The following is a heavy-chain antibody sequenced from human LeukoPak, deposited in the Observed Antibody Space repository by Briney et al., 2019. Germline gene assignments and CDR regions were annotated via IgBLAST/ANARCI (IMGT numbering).Heavy chain of an antibody. D-gene: IGHD1-26*01. CDR3: ATTTIRLGY. CDR2: IYYSGST. CDR1: GGSISTYY. J-gene: IGHJ4*02. Sequence: SETLSLTCTVSGGSISTYYWSWIRQPPGKGLEWIGYIYYSGSTNYNPSLKSRVTISVDTSNNQFSLKLSSVTAADTAVYYCATTTIRLGYWGQGTLVTVSS. V-gene: IGHV4-59*12.